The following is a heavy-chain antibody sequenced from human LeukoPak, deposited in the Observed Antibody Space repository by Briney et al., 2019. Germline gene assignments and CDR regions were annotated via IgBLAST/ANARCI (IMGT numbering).Heavy chain of an antibody. D-gene: IGHD1-1*01. CDR2: IYSDWSSI. Sequence: QPGGSLRLFCSASGFSFSTYWMHLVRQAPGKGLVWVSRIYSDWSSIDYADFVKGRFTISRDNAKNTLYLQMNSLRAEDTAVYYCAWGDWKDAFDIWGQGTTVTVSS. V-gene: IGHV3-74*01. CDR1: GFSFSTYW. J-gene: IGHJ3*02. CDR3: AWGDWKDAFDI.